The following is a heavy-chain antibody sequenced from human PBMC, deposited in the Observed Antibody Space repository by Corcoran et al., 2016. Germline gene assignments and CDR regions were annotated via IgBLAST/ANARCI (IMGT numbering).Heavy chain of an antibody. V-gene: IGHV4-4*02. CDR1: GGSIASSYW. CDR2: IYHSGST. CDR3: ARGREWELPAAFDI. J-gene: IGHJ3*02. D-gene: IGHD1-26*01. Sequence: QVQLQESGPGLVKPSGTLSISCAVSGGSIASSYWCRLVRQHPGKVLEWIGEIYHSGSTNYNPSLKSRVTISVDKSKSPVSLKLGSVTAADTAVYYCARGREWELPAAFDIWGQGTMVTGSS.